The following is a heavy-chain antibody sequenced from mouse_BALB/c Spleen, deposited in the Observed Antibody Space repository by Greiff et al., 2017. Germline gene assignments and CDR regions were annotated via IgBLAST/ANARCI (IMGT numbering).Heavy chain of an antibody. D-gene: IGHD4-1*01. CDR2: ISSGSSTI. V-gene: IGHV5-17*02. CDR1: GFTFSSFG. J-gene: IGHJ4*01. Sequence: EVMLVESGGGLVQPGGSRKLSCAASGFTFSSFGMHWVRQAPEKGLEWVAYISSGSSTIYYADTVKGRFTISRDNPKNTLFLQLTSLRSEDTAMYYCARNFGNAMDYWGRGPSVTVAS. CDR3: ARNFGNAMDY.